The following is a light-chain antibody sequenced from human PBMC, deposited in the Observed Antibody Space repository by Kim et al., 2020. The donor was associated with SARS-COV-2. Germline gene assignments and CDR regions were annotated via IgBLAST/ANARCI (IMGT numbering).Light chain of an antibody. CDR1: QVISNY. CDR2: AAS. J-gene: IGKJ2*01. CDR3: QQYNSYPYS. Sequence: SGSVGYIVTITCRASQVISNYLAWFQQKQGKATKSLIYAASSMQSGVPSKFSGSGSGTDFTLTISSLQPEDFATYYCQQYNSYPYSFGQGTKLEI. V-gene: IGKV1-16*02.